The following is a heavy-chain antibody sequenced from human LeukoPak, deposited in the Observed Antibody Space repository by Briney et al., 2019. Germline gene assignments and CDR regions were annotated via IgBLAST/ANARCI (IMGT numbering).Heavy chain of an antibody. J-gene: IGHJ4*02. CDR1: GGSISSYY. D-gene: IGHD3-22*01. V-gene: IGHV4-59*08. CDR2: IYYSGST. CDR3: ARVWGNDSSGYAIDY. Sequence: PSETLSLTCTVSGGSISSYYWSWIRQPPGKGLEWIGYIYYSGSTNYNPSLKSRVTISVDTSKNQFSLKLSSVTAADTAVYYCARVWGNDSSGYAIDYWGQGTLVTVCS.